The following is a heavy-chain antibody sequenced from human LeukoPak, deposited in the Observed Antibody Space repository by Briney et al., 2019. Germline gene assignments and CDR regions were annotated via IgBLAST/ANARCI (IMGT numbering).Heavy chain of an antibody. CDR3: ATERDYDSSRGRRGAFDI. D-gene: IGHD3-22*01. J-gene: IGHJ3*02. Sequence: ASVKVSCKVSGYTLTELSMHWVRQAPGKGLEWMGGFDPEDGETIYAQKFQGRVTMTEDTSTDTAYMELSSLRSEDTAVYYCATERDYDSSRGRRGAFDIWGQGTMVTVSS. V-gene: IGHV1-24*01. CDR2: FDPEDGET. CDR1: GYTLTELS.